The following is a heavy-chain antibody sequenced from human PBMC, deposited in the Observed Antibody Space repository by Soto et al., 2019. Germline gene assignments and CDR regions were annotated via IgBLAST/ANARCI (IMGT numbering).Heavy chain of an antibody. CDR1: GYTFTNFD. Sequence: ASVKVSCKASGYTFTNFDVNWVRQAPGQGLEWMGRMDPNTGNTGCAQKFQGRVTMTGNASITTAYMELSSLRSEDTAVYYCGRGSYTGRLNPHFFYYGGQGKLVTRSS. CDR2: MDPNTGNT. CDR3: GRGSYTGRLNPHFFYY. D-gene: IGHD3-16*02. V-gene: IGHV1-8*01. J-gene: IGHJ4*02.